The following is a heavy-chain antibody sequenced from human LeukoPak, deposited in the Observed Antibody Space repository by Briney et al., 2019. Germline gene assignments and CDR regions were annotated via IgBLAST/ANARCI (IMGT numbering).Heavy chain of an antibody. CDR3: AKYCGGDCFRNFDS. J-gene: IGHJ4*02. Sequence: GGSLRLSCAASGFTFSSFAMAWVRQAPGRGLEWVAVIGHGGYDIHYADSVKGRFTISRDNSKNILYLQMSSLRAVDTAVYYCAKYCGGDCFRNFDSWGQGALVTVSS. CDR2: IGHGGYDI. D-gene: IGHD2-21*01. V-gene: IGHV3-23*01. CDR1: GFTFSSFA.